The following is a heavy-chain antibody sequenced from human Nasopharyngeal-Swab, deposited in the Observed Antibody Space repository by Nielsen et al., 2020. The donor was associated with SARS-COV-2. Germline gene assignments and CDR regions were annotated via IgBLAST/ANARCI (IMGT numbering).Heavy chain of an antibody. Sequence: GESLKISCVVSGFTFSSDWMTWVRQAPGKGLEWVANIMKDGSEKHYVDSVKGRFTISRDSAKNSLYLQMNNLRAEDTAVYYCARGYCSSGSCYAKHYGMDVWGQGTTVTVSS. CDR3: ARGYCSSGSCYAKHYGMDV. D-gene: IGHD2-15*01. J-gene: IGHJ6*02. CDR2: IMKDGSEK. V-gene: IGHV3-7*01. CDR1: GFTFSSDW.